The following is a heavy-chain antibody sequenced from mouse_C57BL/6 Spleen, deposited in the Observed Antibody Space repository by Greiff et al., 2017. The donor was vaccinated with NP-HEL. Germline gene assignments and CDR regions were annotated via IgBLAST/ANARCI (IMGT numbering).Heavy chain of an antibody. D-gene: IGHD2-4*01. V-gene: IGHV2-2*01. CDR1: GFSLTSYG. CDR2: IWSGGST. Sequence: QVQLQQSGPGLVQPSQSLSITCTVSGFSLTSYGVHWVRQSPGKGLEWLGVIWSGGSTDYNAAFISRLSISKDNSKSQVFFKMNSLQADDTAIYYCARRGDYDGGYYYAMDYWGQGTSVTVSS. J-gene: IGHJ4*01. CDR3: ARRGDYDGGYYYAMDY.